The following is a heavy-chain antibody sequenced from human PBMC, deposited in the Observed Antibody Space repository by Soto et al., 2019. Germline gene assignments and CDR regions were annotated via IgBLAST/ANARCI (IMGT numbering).Heavy chain of an antibody. CDR2: ISAYNGNT. CDR1: GYTFTSYG. Sequence: ASVKVSCKASGYTFTSYGISWVRQAPGQGLEWMGWISAYNGNTNYAQKLQGRVTMTTDTSTSTAYMELRSLRSDDTAVYYCAREQAVAGNDYFDYWGQGILVTVSS. J-gene: IGHJ4*02. V-gene: IGHV1-18*01. CDR3: AREQAVAGNDYFDY. D-gene: IGHD6-19*01.